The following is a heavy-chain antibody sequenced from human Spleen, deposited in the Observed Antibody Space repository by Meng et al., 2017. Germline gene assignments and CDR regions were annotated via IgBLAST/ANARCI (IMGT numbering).Heavy chain of an antibody. D-gene: IGHD3-22*01. V-gene: IGHV3-30*03. J-gene: IGHJ6*02. Sequence: GESLKISCAVSGFTFSSYWMSWVRQAPGKGLEWVAVISYDGSNKYYADSVKGRFTISRDNSKNTLYLQMNSLRAEDTAVYYCARADYYDSSASSSTYGMDVWGQGTTVTVSS. CDR2: ISYDGSNK. CDR1: GFTFSSYW. CDR3: ARADYYDSSASSSTYGMDV.